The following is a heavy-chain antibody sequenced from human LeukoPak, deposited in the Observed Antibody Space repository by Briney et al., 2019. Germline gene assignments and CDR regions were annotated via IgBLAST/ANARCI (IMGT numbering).Heavy chain of an antibody. Sequence: GGSLRLSCAASGFTFSSYGMHWVRQAPGKGLEWVAIIWYDGSNTYYADSVKGRFTISRDNSKNTLYLEMNSLRAEDTAVYYCAPDHGGYWGQGTLVTVSS. CDR2: IWYDGSNT. D-gene: IGHD3-16*01. CDR3: APDHGGY. CDR1: GFTFSSYG. V-gene: IGHV3-33*01. J-gene: IGHJ4*02.